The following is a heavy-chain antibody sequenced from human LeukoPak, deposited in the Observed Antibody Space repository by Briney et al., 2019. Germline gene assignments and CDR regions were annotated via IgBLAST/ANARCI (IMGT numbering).Heavy chain of an antibody. CDR3: AKDKNYYGMDV. J-gene: IGHJ6*02. V-gene: IGHV3-43*01. CDR2: ISWDGGST. Sequence: GGSLRLSCAASGFTFDDYTMHWVRQAPGKGLEWVSLISWDGGSTYYADSVKGRFTISRDNSKNSLYLQMNSLRTEDTALYHCAKDKNYYGMDVWGQGTTVTVSS. CDR1: GFTFDDYT.